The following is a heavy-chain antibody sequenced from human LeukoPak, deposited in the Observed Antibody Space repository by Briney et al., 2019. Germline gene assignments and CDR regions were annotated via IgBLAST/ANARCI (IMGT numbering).Heavy chain of an antibody. CDR1: GFTFSSYG. J-gene: IGHJ4*02. Sequence: GGSLRLSCAASGFTFSSYGMHWVRQAPGKGLEWVAVIWYDGSNKYYADSVKGRFTISRDNSKNTLYLQMNSLRAEDTAAYYCAREGPSTVTTLDIDYWGQGTLVTVSS. CDR3: AREGPSTVTTLDIDY. V-gene: IGHV3-33*01. CDR2: IWYDGSNK. D-gene: IGHD4-17*01.